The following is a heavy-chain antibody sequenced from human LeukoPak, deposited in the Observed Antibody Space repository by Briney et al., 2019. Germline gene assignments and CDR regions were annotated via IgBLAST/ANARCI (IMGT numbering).Heavy chain of an antibody. CDR3: ARQQQLDY. V-gene: IGHV3-7*01. J-gene: IGHJ4*02. CDR2: IKKDGSEK. D-gene: IGHD6-13*01. Sequence: GGSLRLSCAASGFMFSSHWMSWVRQAPGKGLEWVANIKKDGSEKYYVDSVKGRFTISRDNAKTSLYLQTNSLRAEDTAVYYCARQQQLDYWGQGTLVTVSS. CDR1: GFMFSSHW.